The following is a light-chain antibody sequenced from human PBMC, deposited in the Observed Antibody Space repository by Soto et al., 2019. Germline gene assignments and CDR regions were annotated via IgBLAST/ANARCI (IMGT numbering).Light chain of an antibody. V-gene: IGKV3-11*01. J-gene: IGKJ1*01. CDR2: DAS. CDR3: QQRSSWPWK. Sequence: IVLTQSPATLSLSPGERATLSCRASQSVGSFLAWYQQKRGQAPRLLIYDASNRATGIPARFSGSGSGTDFTLTISGLEPEDFTIAYCQQRSSWPWKFGQGTKVEIK. CDR1: QSVGSF.